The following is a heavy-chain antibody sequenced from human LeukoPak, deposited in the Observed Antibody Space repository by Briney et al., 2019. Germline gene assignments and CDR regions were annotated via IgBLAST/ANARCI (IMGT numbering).Heavy chain of an antibody. CDR3: AKDTDGRWLQLSPAPAE. CDR1: GFTFDDYA. D-gene: IGHD5-24*01. V-gene: IGHV3-43*02. J-gene: IGHJ4*02. CDR2: ISGDGGST. Sequence: TGGSLRLSCAASGFTFDDYAMHWVRQAPGKGLEWVSLISGDGGSTYYADSVKGRFTIFRDNSKNSLYLQMNSLRTEDTALYYCAKDTDGRWLQLSPAPAEWGQGTLVTVSS.